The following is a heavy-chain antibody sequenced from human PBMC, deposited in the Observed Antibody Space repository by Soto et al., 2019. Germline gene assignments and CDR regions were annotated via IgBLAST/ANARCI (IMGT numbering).Heavy chain of an antibody. V-gene: IGHV4-39*01. CDR3: ARHGITGSYYDAFDI. J-gene: IGHJ3*02. CDR2: IKYSGTT. CDR1: GCPIRTSRCH. Sequence: PSESLSLTYNVSGCPIRTSRCHRGWMPQPPGKGLEWIASIKYSGTTFYNPSLKSRVTLSVDTSKNQFALKLSSVTAAETAVYYCARHGITGSYYDAFDIWGQGTMVTVS. D-gene: IGHD1-26*01.